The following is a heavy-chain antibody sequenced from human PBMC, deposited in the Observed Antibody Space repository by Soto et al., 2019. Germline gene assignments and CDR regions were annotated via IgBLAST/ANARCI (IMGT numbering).Heavy chain of an antibody. CDR1: GFTFSSSW. CDR2: INSGATTT. Sequence: GGSLRLSCAASGFTFSSSWMHWVRQGPGKGLVWVSRINSGATTTNYADSVKGRFTISRDNAKNTLYLQMDSLTAEDTAVYYCARDLGPYGWQQLVRWGQGTLVTVSS. CDR3: ARDLGPYGWQQLVR. V-gene: IGHV3-74*01. J-gene: IGHJ4*02. D-gene: IGHD6-13*01.